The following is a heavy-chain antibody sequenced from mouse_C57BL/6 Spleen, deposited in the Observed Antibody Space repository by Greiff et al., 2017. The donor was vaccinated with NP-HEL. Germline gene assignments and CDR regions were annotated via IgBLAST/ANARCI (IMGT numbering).Heavy chain of an antibody. J-gene: IGHJ4*01. CDR3: ARYYGSSGYAMDY. CDR1: GYAFSSYS. D-gene: IGHD1-1*01. V-gene: IGHV1-80*01. CDR2: IYPGDGDT. Sequence: QVQLQQSGAELVKPGASVKISCKASGYAFSSYSMNWVKQRPGKGLEWIGQIYPGDGDTNYNGKFKGKATLTADKSSSTAYMQLSSLTSEDSAVYFCARYYGSSGYAMDYWGQGTSVTVSS.